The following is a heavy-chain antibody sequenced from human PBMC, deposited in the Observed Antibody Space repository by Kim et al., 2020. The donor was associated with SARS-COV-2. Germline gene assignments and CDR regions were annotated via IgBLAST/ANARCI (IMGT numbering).Heavy chain of an antibody. J-gene: IGHJ4*02. D-gene: IGHD3-10*01. V-gene: IGHV3-15*01. CDR1: GFTFSDAW. Sequence: GGSLRLSCATSGFTFSDAWMSWVRQVPWKGLEWVGRVKTKTDGGTTDYAAPVKGRFTISRDDSRNTLYLQMNSLTTEDTAVYYCTTIGGFGSGTYYLYYLDSWGQGALVPVSS. CDR3: TTIGGFGSGTYYLYYLDS. CDR2: VKTKTDGGTT.